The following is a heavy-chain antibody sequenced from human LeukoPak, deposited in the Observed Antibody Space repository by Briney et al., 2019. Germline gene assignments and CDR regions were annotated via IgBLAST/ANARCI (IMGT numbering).Heavy chain of an antibody. Sequence: GGALRLSCAASRYTFSSYGMHWVRQAPGKGLDWVAFIRYDGSNTYYADSVKGRFTYSRDNSKNTLYLQMNSLRAEDTAVYYCAKDGGNGSAFFDYWGQGTLVTVSS. CDR3: AKDGGNGSAFFDY. CDR1: RYTFSSYG. D-gene: IGHD2-8*01. CDR2: IRYDGSNT. V-gene: IGHV3-30*02. J-gene: IGHJ4*02.